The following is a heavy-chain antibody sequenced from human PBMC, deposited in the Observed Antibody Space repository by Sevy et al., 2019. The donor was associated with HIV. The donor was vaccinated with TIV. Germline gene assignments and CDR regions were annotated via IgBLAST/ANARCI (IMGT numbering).Heavy chain of an antibody. CDR3: AREKVDTSMIFVEYYGMDV. J-gene: IGHJ6*02. CDR1: GFSFSSYD. Sequence: GGSLRLSCAASGFSFSSYDMHWVRQAPGMGLEWVAVIRYDGSNKHYGDSVKGRFTISRDNSKNALYLQMSSLRAEDTAVYYCAREKVDTSMIFVEYYGMDVWGQGTTVTVS. CDR2: IRYDGSNK. D-gene: IGHD5-18*01. V-gene: IGHV3-33*01.